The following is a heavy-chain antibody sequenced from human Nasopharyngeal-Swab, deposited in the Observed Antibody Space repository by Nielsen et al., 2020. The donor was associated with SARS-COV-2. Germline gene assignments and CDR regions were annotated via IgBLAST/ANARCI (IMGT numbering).Heavy chain of an antibody. D-gene: IGHD6-19*01. Sequence: ASVKVSCKASGYTLSNYAMYWVRQAPGQRPEFMGWINAGKGNTIYSQRFQGRVRISRDTSANTVYMELNRLRSEDTAVYYYARVPAVAASRIDYWGQGTLVTVSS. J-gene: IGHJ4*02. CDR1: GYTLSNYA. CDR2: INAGKGNT. V-gene: IGHV1-3*01. CDR3: ARVPAVAASRIDY.